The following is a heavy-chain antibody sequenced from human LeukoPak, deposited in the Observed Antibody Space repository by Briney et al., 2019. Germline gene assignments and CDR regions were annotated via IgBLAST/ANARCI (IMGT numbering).Heavy chain of an antibody. CDR2: INPSGGGT. Sequence: ASVNVSCKASGYMFTSYYMHWVRQAPGQGLEWMGMINPSGGGTNYAQKFQGRVTMTRDTSTSTVYMELSSLRSEDTAVYYCARDSSHGPGSSSYGMDVWGQGTTVTVSS. J-gene: IGHJ6*02. CDR1: GYMFTSYY. D-gene: IGHD3-10*01. V-gene: IGHV1-46*01. CDR3: ARDSSHGPGSSSYGMDV.